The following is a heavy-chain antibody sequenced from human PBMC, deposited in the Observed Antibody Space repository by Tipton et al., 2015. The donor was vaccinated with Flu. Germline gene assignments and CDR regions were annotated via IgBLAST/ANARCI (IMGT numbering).Heavy chain of an antibody. CDR3: ARVVRGARAYHWFDP. Sequence: LRLSCIVSGGSISSSSYYWGWIRQPPGKGLEWIGSIYYSGSTYYNPFVRSRVTISVDTSKNQFSLKLGSVTAADTAVYYCARVVRGARAYHWFDPWGQGAPVTVSS. CDR1: GGSISSSSYY. V-gene: IGHV4-39*07. CDR2: IYYSGST. D-gene: IGHD4-23*01. J-gene: IGHJ5*02.